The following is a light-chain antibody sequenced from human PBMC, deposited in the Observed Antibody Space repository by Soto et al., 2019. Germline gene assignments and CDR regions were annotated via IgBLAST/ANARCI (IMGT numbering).Light chain of an antibody. CDR3: SSYTTISTWV. CDR2: EVT. Sequence: QSALTQPASVSGSPGQSITISCTGTSSDVGAFNYVSWYQQRPGKAPELIIYEVTNRPSGVSFRFSGSKSGNTASLTISGLHAEDESDYYCSSYTTISTWVFGGGTKLTVL. CDR1: SSDVGAFNY. J-gene: IGLJ3*02. V-gene: IGLV2-14*01.